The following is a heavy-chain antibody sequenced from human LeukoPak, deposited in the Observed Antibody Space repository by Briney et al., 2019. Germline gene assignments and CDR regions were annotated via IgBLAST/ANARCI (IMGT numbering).Heavy chain of an antibody. Sequence: ASVKVSCKASGYTFTGYYMHWVRQALGQGLEWMGWINPNSGGTNYAQKFQGRVTMTRDTSISTAYMELSRLRSDDTAVYYCAREPNYYYGMDVWGQGTTVTVSS. J-gene: IGHJ6*02. CDR1: GYTFTGYY. V-gene: IGHV1-2*02. CDR2: INPNSGGT. CDR3: AREPNYYYGMDV.